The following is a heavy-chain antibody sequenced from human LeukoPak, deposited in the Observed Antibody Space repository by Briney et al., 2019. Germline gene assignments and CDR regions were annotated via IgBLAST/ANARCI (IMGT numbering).Heavy chain of an antibody. CDR3: ARGIAVAGVGY. D-gene: IGHD6-19*01. V-gene: IGHV1-2*02. CDR2: INPNSGAT. Sequence: ASVKVSCKASGYTFTGYYLHWVRQAPGQGLEWMGWINPNSGATNYAQKFQGRVTMTRDTSISTAYMELSSLRSDDTAVYYCARGIAVAGVGYWGQGTLVTVSS. J-gene: IGHJ4*02. CDR1: GYTFTGYY.